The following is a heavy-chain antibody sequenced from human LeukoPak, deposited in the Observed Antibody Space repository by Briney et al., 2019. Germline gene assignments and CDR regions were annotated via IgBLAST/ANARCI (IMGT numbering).Heavy chain of an antibody. CDR3: ARRSGIAVAGAFDY. Sequence: NPGGSLRLSCAASGFTLSSYSMNWVRQAPGKGLEWVSSISRSSAYIYYADSVKGRFTISRDNAKNSLYLQMNSLRAEDTAVYYCARRSGIAVAGAFDYWGQGTLVTVSS. CDR2: ISRSSAYI. D-gene: IGHD6-19*01. CDR1: GFTLSSYS. J-gene: IGHJ4*02. V-gene: IGHV3-21*01.